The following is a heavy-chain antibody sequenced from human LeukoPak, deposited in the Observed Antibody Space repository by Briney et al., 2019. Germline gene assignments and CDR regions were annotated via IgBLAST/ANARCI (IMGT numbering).Heavy chain of an antibody. D-gene: IGHD3-10*01. CDR3: ARVLLGYMDV. J-gene: IGHJ6*03. CDR2: IYYSGST. CDR1: GYSISSGYY. V-gene: IGHV4-38-2*02. Sequence: PSETLSLTCTVSGYSISSGYYWGWIRQPPGKGLEWIGYIYYSGSTNYNPSLKSRVTISVDTSKNQFSLKLSSVTAADTAVYYCARVLLGYMDVWGKGTTVTVSS.